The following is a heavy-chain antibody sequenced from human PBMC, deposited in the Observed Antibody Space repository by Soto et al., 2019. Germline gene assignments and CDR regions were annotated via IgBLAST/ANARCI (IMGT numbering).Heavy chain of an antibody. Sequence: SETLSLTCTVSGGSIGSNNYYWAWIRQPPGKGLEWIGSIYYTGSTYYNPSLRSRVSISVDTSKNQFSLNLNSVTAADTAVYYCARLREHPTVSDYYYYMDVWGKGTTVTVSS. D-gene: IGHD1-1*01. V-gene: IGHV4-39*01. CDR2: IYYTGST. CDR1: GGSIGSNNYY. CDR3: ARLREHPTVSDYYYYMDV. J-gene: IGHJ6*03.